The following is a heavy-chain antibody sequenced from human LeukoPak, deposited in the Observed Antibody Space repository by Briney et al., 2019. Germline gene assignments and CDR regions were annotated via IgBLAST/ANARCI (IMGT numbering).Heavy chain of an antibody. J-gene: IGHJ5*02. CDR1: GFTFTTYW. D-gene: IGHD5-18*01. CDR3: ARHGYSYGYLGSDNWFDP. CDR2: IYYSGST. Sequence: GSLRLSCAASGFTFTTYWMSWVRQPPGKGLEWIGSIYYSGSTYYNPSLKSRVTISVDTSKNQFSLKLSSVTAADTAVYYCARHGYSYGYLGSDNWFDPWGQGTLVTVSS. V-gene: IGHV4-39*01.